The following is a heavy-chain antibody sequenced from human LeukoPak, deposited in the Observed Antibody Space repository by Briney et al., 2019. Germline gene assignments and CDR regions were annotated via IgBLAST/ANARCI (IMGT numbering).Heavy chain of an antibody. CDR1: GFTFSNSA. CDR3: AKEYCSGGSCYCSR. J-gene: IGHJ4*02. Sequence: GGSLGLSCAASGFTFSNSAMSWVLQAPGKGLEWVSAISGSGGSTYYADSVKGRFTISRDNSKNTLYLQMNSLRAEDTAVYYCAKEYCSGGSCYCSRWGQGTLVTVSS. V-gene: IGHV3-23*01. CDR2: ISGSGGST. D-gene: IGHD2-15*01.